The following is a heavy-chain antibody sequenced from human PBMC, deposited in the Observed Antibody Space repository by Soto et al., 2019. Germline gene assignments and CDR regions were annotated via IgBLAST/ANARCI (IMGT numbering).Heavy chain of an antibody. Sequence: SETLSLTCAVSGASISGINWWSWVRQPPGEGLEWIGEIHHSGSTNYNPSLKSRVSISVDKSNNQLSLSLNSVAAADTAVYSCVRNGGKFFDYWGQGTLVTVSS. CDR1: GASISGINW. J-gene: IGHJ4*02. V-gene: IGHV4-4*02. D-gene: IGHD2-15*01. CDR2: IHHSGST. CDR3: VRNGGKFFDY.